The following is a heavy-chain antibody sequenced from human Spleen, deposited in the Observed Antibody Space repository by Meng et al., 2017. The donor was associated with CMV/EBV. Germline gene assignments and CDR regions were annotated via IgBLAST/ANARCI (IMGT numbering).Heavy chain of an antibody. CDR1: GFIFSTYS. Sequence: ASGFIFSTYSMAWVRQAPGKGLEWVSFISSRSNYIYYADSVKGRFTISRDNAKNSLSLQMNSLRAEDTAVYYCATEASLTTSCFDYWGQGTLVTVSS. CDR3: ATEASLTTSCFDY. J-gene: IGHJ4*02. V-gene: IGHV3-21*01. CDR2: ISSRSNYI. D-gene: IGHD1-14*01.